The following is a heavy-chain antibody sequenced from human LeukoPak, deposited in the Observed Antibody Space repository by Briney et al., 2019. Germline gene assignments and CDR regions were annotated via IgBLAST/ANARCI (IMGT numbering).Heavy chain of an antibody. CDR1: GGTFSSYA. J-gene: IGHJ4*02. CDR3: ARAAEQQPA. D-gene: IGHD6-13*01. CDR2: IIPIFATA. V-gene: IGHV1-69*06. Sequence: GASVKVSCKASGGTFSSYAISWVRQAPGQGLEWMGGIIPIFATANYAQKFQSRVTITADKSTSTAYMELSTLRSEDTAVYYCARAAEQQPAWGQGTLVTVSP.